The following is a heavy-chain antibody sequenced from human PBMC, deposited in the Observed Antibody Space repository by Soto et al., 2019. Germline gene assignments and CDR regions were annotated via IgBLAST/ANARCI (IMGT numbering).Heavy chain of an antibody. V-gene: IGHV4-59*08. Sequence: SETLSLTCTVSGDSISNYYWSWIRQPPGKGLEWIGYIYYSGSTKYNPSLKSRVTISVATSKNQFSLRLSSVTAADSAVYYCARSGDYTNYYYYYMDVWGKGTTVTVSS. CDR2: IYYSGST. D-gene: IGHD4-17*01. CDR3: ARSGDYTNYYYYYMDV. J-gene: IGHJ6*03. CDR1: GDSISNYY.